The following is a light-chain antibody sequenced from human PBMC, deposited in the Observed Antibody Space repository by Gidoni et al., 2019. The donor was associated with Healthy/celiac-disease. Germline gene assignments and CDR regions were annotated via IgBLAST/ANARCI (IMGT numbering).Light chain of an antibody. J-gene: IGKJ4*01. CDR1: QSISSN. V-gene: IGKV3-15*01. Sequence: ELVLTPSPATLSVSPGERATLSCRASQSISSNFAWYQQNPGQAPRLLIYGASTRAPGIPARFSGSGAGTEFTLTISSLQSEDFAVYYGQQYKNWPPGSLTFGGXTKVEIK. CDR2: GAS. CDR3: QQYKNWPPGSLT.